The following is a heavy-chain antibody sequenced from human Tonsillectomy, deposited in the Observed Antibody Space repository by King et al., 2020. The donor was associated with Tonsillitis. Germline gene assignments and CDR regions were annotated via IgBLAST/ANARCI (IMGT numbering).Heavy chain of an antibody. Sequence: VQLVESGGGVVQPGRSLRLSCAASGFTFSSYAMHWVRQAPGKGLEWVAYISYDGINKYYTDSVKGRFPISTDNSKNTVYLQMNSLRAEDTAVYYCARRDGALEYYYYGMDVWGQGTTVTVSS. CDR2: ISYDGINK. CDR3: ARRDGALEYYYYGMDV. J-gene: IGHJ6*02. V-gene: IGHV3-30-3*01. CDR1: GFTFSSYA. D-gene: IGHD4-17*01.